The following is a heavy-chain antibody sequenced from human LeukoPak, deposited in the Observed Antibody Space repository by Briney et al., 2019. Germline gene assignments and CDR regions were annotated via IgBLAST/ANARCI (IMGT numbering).Heavy chain of an antibody. CDR3: AREPVRGVITDAFDI. J-gene: IGHJ3*02. V-gene: IGHV3-11*04. D-gene: IGHD3-10*01. Sequence: GGSLRLSCAASGFTFSDYYMSWIRQAPGKGLEWVSYISSSGSTIYYADSVKGRFTISRDNAKNSLYLQMNSLRAEDTAVYYCAREPVRGVITDAFDIWGQGTMVTVSS. CDR2: ISSSGSTI. CDR1: GFTFSDYY.